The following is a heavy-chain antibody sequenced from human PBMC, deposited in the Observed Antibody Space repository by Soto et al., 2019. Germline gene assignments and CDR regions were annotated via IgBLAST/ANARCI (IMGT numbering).Heavy chain of an antibody. CDR2: IYYSGST. D-gene: IGHD3-16*01. J-gene: IGHJ4*02. CDR1: GGSISSYD. Sequence: SETLSLTCTVSGGSISSYDWSWIRQPPGKGLEWIGYIYYSGSTNYNPSLKSRVTISVDTSKNQFSLKLSSVTAADTAVYYCARADYAFPHTNYWGQGTLVTVSS. V-gene: IGHV4-59*01. CDR3: ARADYAFPHTNY.